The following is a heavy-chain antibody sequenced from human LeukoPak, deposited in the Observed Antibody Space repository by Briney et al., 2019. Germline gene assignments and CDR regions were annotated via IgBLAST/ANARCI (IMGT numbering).Heavy chain of an antibody. J-gene: IGHJ4*02. CDR1: GGTFSSYA. D-gene: IGHD3-3*01. CDR3: ARLHGFLEWLFYFDY. CDR2: IIPIFGTA. Sequence: ASVKVSCKASGGTFSSYAISWVRQAPGQGLEWMGGIIPIFGTANYAQKFQGRVTITADESTRTAYMELSSLRSEDTAVYYCARLHGFLEWLFYFDYWGQGTLVTVSS. V-gene: IGHV1-69*13.